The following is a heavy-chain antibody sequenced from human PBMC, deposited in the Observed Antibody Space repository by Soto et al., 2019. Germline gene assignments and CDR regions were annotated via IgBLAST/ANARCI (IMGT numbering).Heavy chain of an antibody. D-gene: IGHD6-6*01. CDR2: ISYDGSNK. CDR3: AKGARDRAVRPGRPMDV. CDR1: GFTFSSYG. Sequence: GGSLRLSCAASGFTFSSYGMHWVRQAPGKGLEWVAVISYDGSNKYYADSVKGRFTISRDNSKNTLYLQMNSLRAEDTAVYYCAKGARDRAVRPGRPMDVWGQGTTVTVSS. J-gene: IGHJ6*02. V-gene: IGHV3-30*18.